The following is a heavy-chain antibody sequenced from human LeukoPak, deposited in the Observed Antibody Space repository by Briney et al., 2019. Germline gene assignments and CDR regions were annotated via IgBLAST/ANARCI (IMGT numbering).Heavy chain of an antibody. V-gene: IGHV1-2*02. CDR3: AGWGYSSGGTDDAFDI. Sequence: ASVKVSCKASGYTFTGYYMHWVRQAPGQGLEWMGWINPNSGGTNYAQKFQGRVTMTRDTSISTAYMELSRLRSDDTAVYYCAGWGYSSGGTDDAFDIWGQGTMVTVSS. CDR1: GYTFTGYY. D-gene: IGHD6-19*01. J-gene: IGHJ3*02. CDR2: INPNSGGT.